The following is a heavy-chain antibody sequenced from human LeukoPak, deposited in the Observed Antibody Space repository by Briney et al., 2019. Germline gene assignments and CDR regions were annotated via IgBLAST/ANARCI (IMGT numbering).Heavy chain of an antibody. V-gene: IGHV3-53*01. CDR1: GVPFSSNY. Sequence: PGGSLRLSCVASGVPFSSNYMSWVRQAPGKGLEWGSVIYSGSSTYYAESVKGRFTISRNTSKNTLYLQMNSLRADDTAVYYCARDRSSGWYVYDYWGQGTLVTVSS. CDR3: ARDRSSGWYVYDY. CDR2: IYSGSST. J-gene: IGHJ4*02. D-gene: IGHD6-19*01.